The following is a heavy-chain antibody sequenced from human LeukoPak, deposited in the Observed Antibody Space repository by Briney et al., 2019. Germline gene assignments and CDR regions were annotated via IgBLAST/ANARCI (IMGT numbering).Heavy chain of an antibody. J-gene: IGHJ6*03. D-gene: IGHD3-3*01. CDR2: IWYDGSNK. V-gene: IGHV3-33*01. CDR1: GFTFSSYG. CDR3: ARAYYDFWSGYYTGRGTDYMDV. Sequence: GGSLRLSCAASGFTFSSYGMHWVRQAPGKGLEWVAVIWYDGSNKYYADSVKGRFTISRDSSKNTLYLQMNSLRAEDTAVYYCARAYYDFWSGYYTGRGTDYMDVWGKGTTVTVSS.